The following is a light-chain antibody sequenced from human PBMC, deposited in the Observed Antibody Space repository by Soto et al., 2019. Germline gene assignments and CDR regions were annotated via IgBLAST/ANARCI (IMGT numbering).Light chain of an antibody. CDR2: GAS. CDR3: LQANSFPLT. J-gene: IGKJ4*01. Sequence: DIQMTQSPSTLSASVGDTVTVTCRASQSVSGWLAWYQQKPGKAPKLLIYGASSLQSGVPSRFSGSGSGTDFTLTISSLQPEDFATYYCLQANSFPLTFDGGTKVEIK. V-gene: IGKV1-12*01. CDR1: QSVSGW.